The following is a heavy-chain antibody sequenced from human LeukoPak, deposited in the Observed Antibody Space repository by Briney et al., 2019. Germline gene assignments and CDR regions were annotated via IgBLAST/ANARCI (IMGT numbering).Heavy chain of an antibody. V-gene: IGHV3-48*03. J-gene: IGHJ4*02. D-gene: IGHD5-12*01. CDR2: ISSSGSTI. CDR3: ARDLGYSGYDSYFDY. CDR1: GFTSSSYE. Sequence: GGSLRLSCAASGFTSSSYEMNWVRQAPGKGLEWVSYISSSGSTICYADSVKGRFTISRDNAKNSLYLQMNSLRAEDTAVYYCARDLGYSGYDSYFDYWGQGTLVTVSS.